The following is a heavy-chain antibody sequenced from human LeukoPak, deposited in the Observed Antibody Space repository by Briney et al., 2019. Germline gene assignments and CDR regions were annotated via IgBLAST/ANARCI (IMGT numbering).Heavy chain of an antibody. CDR3: ARDRIAAAGTDPAW. V-gene: IGHV1-18*01. Sequence: ASVKVSCKASGYTFTSYGISWVRQAPGQGLEWMGWISAYNGNTNYAQKLQGRVTTTTDTSTSTAYMELRSLRSDDTAVYYCARDRIAAAGTDPAWWGQGTLVTVSS. J-gene: IGHJ4*02. CDR1: GYTFTSYG. CDR2: ISAYNGNT. D-gene: IGHD6-13*01.